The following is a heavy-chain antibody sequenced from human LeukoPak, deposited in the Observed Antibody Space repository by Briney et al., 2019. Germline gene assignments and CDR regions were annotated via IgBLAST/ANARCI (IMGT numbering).Heavy chain of an antibody. Sequence: GGSLRLSCAASGSTVSNNYMSWVRQAPGKGLEWVSLIYGGGTTYYADSVKGRFTISSDSSKNTLYLQMNSLRAEDTAVYYCARAPNYGDYGGQWGRGTLVTVSS. CDR2: IYGGGTT. V-gene: IGHV3-53*01. CDR1: GSTVSNNY. J-gene: IGHJ4*02. CDR3: ARAPNYGDYGGQ. D-gene: IGHD4-17*01.